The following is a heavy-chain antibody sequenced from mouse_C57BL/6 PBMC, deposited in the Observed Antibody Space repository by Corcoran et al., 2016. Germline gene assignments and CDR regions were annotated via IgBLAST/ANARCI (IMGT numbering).Heavy chain of an antibody. Sequence: QIQLVQSGPELKKPGETVKISCKASGYTFTTYGMSWVKQAPGKGLKWMGWINTYSGVPTYADDFKGRFAFSLETTASTAYLHNNNLKNEDTATYFCARSIQNYYGRSYRYFDYWGQGTTLTVSS. J-gene: IGHJ2*01. CDR3: ARSIQNYYGRSYRYFDY. CDR2: INTYSGVP. V-gene: IGHV9-3*01. CDR1: GYTFTTYG. D-gene: IGHD1-1*01.